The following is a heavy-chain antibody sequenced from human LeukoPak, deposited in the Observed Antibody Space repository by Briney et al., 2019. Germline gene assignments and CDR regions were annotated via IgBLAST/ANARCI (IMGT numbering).Heavy chain of an antibody. CDR1: AFTFSSYW. J-gene: IGHJ4*02. CDR3: ARAAGFWSGYQFDY. CDR2: IKQDGSEK. D-gene: IGHD3-3*01. V-gene: IGHV3-7*01. Sequence: GGSLRLSCAATAFTFSSYWMSWVRQAPGEGMEWVANIKQDGSEKYYVDSVKGRFTISRDNAKNSLYLQMNSLRAEDTAVYYCARAAGFWSGYQFDYWGQGTLVTVSS.